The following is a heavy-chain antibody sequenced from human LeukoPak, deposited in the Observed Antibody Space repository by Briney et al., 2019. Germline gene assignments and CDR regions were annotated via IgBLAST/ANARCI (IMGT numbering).Heavy chain of an antibody. CDR1: GFSFNNFG. CDR2: ISGSGGST. V-gene: IGHV3-23*01. CDR3: AKRVGTKSSPFDY. D-gene: IGHD1-26*01. J-gene: IGHJ4*02. Sequence: GGSLRLSCVSSGFSFNNFGMSWVRQAPGKGLEWVSTISGSGGSTYYADSVKGRFSISRDNSKNTLDLEMNSLRVDDTAVYYCAKRVGTKSSPFDYWGQGTLVTVSS.